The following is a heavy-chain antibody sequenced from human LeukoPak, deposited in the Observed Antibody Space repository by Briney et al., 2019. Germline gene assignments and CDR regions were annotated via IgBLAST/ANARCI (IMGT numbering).Heavy chain of an antibody. CDR1: GFTFSSYA. Sequence: GRSLRLSCAASGFTFSSYAMHWVRQAPGKGLEWVAVISFDGSNKYYADSVKGRFTISRDNSKNTLYLQMNSLRAEDTAVYYCARGGGIFGVVIYYFDYWGQGTLVTVSS. CDR3: ARGGGIFGVVIYYFDY. CDR2: ISFDGSNK. J-gene: IGHJ4*02. V-gene: IGHV3-30-3*01. D-gene: IGHD3-3*01.